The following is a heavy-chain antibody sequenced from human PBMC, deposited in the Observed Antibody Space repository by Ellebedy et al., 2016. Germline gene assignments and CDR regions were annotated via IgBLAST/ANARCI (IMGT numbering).Heavy chain of an antibody. CDR2: IYNSGST. CDR1: GGSISSYY. Sequence: SETLSLTCTVSGGSISSYYWSWIRQPPGKGLEWIGYIYNSGSTDYNPSLKSRVTISVDTSKNQFSLKLTSVTAADTAVYYCARGQRRNDYWGQGTLVTVSS. V-gene: IGHV4-59*08. CDR3: ARGQRRNDY. J-gene: IGHJ4*02.